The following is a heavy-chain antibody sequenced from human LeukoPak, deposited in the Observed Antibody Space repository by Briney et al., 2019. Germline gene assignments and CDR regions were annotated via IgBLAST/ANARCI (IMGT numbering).Heavy chain of an antibody. J-gene: IGHJ1*01. CDR1: GFTVSSNY. CDR2: IYSGGST. V-gene: IGHV3-66*04. D-gene: IGHD2-2*01. CDR3: ARRRFSRGTTAYFQH. Sequence: GGSLRLSCAASGFTVSSNYMSWVRQAPGKGLEWVPVIYSGGSTYYADSVKGRFTISRDNSKNTLYLQMNSLRAEDTAVYYCARRRFSRGTTAYFQHWGQGTLVTVSS.